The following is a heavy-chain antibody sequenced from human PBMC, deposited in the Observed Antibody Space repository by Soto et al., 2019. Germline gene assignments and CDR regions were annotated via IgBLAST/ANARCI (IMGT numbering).Heavy chain of an antibody. J-gene: IGHJ4*02. Sequence: QVQLVQSGAEVKKPGASVKVSCKASGYTFTGYYMHWVRQAPGQGLEWMGWINPNSGGTNYAQKFQGWVTMTRDTSISTAYMELSRLRSDDTAEYYCARDLGAAAKYYFDYWGQGTLVTVSS. D-gene: IGHD6-13*01. CDR1: GYTFTGYY. CDR3: ARDLGAAAKYYFDY. V-gene: IGHV1-2*04. CDR2: INPNSGGT.